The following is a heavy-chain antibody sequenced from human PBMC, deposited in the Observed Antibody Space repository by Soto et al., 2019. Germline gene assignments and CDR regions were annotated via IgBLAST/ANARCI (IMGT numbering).Heavy chain of an antibody. V-gene: IGHV4-38-2*01. CDR3: ARVNDFDY. CDR2: IHPSGTA. CDR1: GDSIRSGYY. J-gene: IGHJ4*02. Sequence: SETLSLTCAVSGDSIRSGYYWGWIRQPPGKGLEWVANIHPSGTAYYNPPLKSRLTISIDTSRSHFSLRLTSVTAADTAVYYCARVNDFDYWGRGALVTVSS.